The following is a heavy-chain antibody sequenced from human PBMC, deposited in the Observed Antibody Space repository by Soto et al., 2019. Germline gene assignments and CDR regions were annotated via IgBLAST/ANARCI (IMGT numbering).Heavy chain of an antibody. J-gene: IGHJ5*02. V-gene: IGHV4-59*08. D-gene: IGHD2-15*01. Sequence: PSETLSLTCTASGGSINSYCWGWVRQPPEKGPEFIGYISHSGSTNYNPSLKSRVSISLDTSKNQSSLQLTSVTAADTAVYYCARVHRFCSGGSCYVFDAWGQGTLVTISS. CDR1: GGSINSYC. CDR3: ARVHRFCSGGSCYVFDA. CDR2: ISHSGST.